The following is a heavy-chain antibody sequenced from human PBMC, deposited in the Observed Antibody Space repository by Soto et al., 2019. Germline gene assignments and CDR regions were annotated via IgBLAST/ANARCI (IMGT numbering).Heavy chain of an antibody. CDR2: ISNFGTN. Sequence: RLEESGPGLVKPAQTLSLSCNVTGHSISNIDSFWTWIRQPPGKGLEWLGYISNFGTNNYKSSLKRRLPISLDRSKNQFSLELTSVTAADTAVYYCVRDVGIAASGTSGNDYYYGIAVWGQGTTVIVSS. J-gene: IGHJ6*02. CDR1: GHSISNIDSF. V-gene: IGHV4-30-4*08. CDR3: VRDVGIAASGTSGNDYYYGIAV. D-gene: IGHD6-13*01.